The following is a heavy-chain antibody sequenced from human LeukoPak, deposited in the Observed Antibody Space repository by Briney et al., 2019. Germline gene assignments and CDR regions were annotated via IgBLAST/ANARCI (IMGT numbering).Heavy chain of an antibody. V-gene: IGHV3-53*01. D-gene: IGHD2-15*01. CDR2: LYSDGST. Sequence: GGSLRLSCAASGFTVSTNYMSWVRQAPGKGLEWVSILYSDGSTYYADSVKGRFTISRDNPKSTLCLQMNSLRAEDTAVYYCAKQLGYCSDGSCYFPYWGQGTLVTVSS. J-gene: IGHJ4*02. CDR1: GFTVSTNY. CDR3: AKQLGYCSDGSCYFPY.